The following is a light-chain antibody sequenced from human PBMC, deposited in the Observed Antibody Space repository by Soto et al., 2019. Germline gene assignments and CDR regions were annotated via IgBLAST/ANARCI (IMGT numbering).Light chain of an antibody. CDR3: SSYTSRSTLYV. Sequence: QSVLTQPASVSWSPRQSITISCTGASSDVGGYTYVSWYQQHPGKAPKLMIYEVNNRPSGVSHRFSGSKSGNTASLTISGLQAEDEAAYYCSSYTSRSTLYVFGTGTKVTVL. J-gene: IGLJ1*01. CDR2: EVN. V-gene: IGLV2-14*01. CDR1: SSDVGGYTY.